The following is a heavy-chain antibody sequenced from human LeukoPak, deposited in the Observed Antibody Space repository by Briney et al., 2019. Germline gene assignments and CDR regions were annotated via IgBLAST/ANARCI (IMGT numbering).Heavy chain of an antibody. CDR3: ARELWFVNAPGSWLDP. CDR1: GDSISSGDYS. J-gene: IGHJ5*02. CDR2: IFHTGNS. V-gene: IGHV4-30-2*01. D-gene: IGHD3-10*01. Sequence: NSSETLSLTCTVSGDSISSGDYSWGWIRKPSGKGLEWIGYIFHTGNSYYNPSLRSRVTISVDRSRNQFSLRLTSVTAADTAVYYCARELWFVNAPGSWLDPWGPGTLVAVSS.